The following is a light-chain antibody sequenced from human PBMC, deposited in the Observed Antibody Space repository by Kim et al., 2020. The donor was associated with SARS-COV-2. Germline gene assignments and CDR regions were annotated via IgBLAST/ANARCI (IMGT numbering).Light chain of an antibody. CDR3: ATWDYSLNGWV. CDR1: RPNVGSHI. V-gene: IGLV1-44*01. CDR2: NDN. Sequence: QSVLTQPPSAWGTPGQRVTISCSGSRPNVGSHIVNWFQQLPGTAPKLLLYNDNRRPSGVPDRFSGSRSGTSASLAISGLQSEDEADYYCATWDYSLNGWVFGGGTQLTVL. J-gene: IGLJ3*02.